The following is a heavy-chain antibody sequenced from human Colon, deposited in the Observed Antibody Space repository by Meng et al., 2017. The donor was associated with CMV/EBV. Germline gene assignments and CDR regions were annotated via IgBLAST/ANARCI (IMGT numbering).Heavy chain of an antibody. CDR3: ARATKSSCWEVLDY. Sequence: QLQQWGAGLLKPSETLSPTCAVYGESFSGYYWTWIRRPPGRGLEWIGESYYTGSTNYSPSLKSRVTISLDTSKNQFSLKLNSVTAADTAVYYCARATKSSCWEVLDYWGHGTLVTVFS. CDR1: GESFSGYY. V-gene: IGHV4-34*01. J-gene: IGHJ4*01. CDR2: SYYTGST. D-gene: IGHD2-2*01.